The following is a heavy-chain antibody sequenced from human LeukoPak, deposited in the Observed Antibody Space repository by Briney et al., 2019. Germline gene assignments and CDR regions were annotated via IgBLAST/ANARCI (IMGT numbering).Heavy chain of an antibody. CDR3: AKDLGYYDSSGYPGQFDY. J-gene: IGHJ4*02. CDR1: GFTFSSYS. V-gene: IGHV3-21*04. CDR2: ISSSSSYI. D-gene: IGHD3-22*01. Sequence: PGGSLRLSCAASGFTFSSYSMNWVRQAPGKGLEWVSSISSSSSYIYYADSVKGRFTISRDNAKNSLYLQMNSLRAEDTAIYYCAKDLGYYDSSGYPGQFDYWGQGTLVTVSS.